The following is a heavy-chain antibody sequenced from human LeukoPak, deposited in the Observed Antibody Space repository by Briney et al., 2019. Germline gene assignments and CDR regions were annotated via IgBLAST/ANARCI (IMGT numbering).Heavy chain of an antibody. V-gene: IGHV3-30*03. J-gene: IGHJ4*02. CDR2: ISYDGTIK. CDR3: ARDEAAAGHFLDY. CDR1: GFTFISYG. Sequence: GRSPRLSRAAPGFTFISYGMHWVRQAPGQGAEWVAVISYDGTIKYYADSVKGRFTISRDNSKNTLYLQMNSLRAEDTAVYYCARDEAAAGHFLDYWGQGTLVTVSS. D-gene: IGHD6-13*01.